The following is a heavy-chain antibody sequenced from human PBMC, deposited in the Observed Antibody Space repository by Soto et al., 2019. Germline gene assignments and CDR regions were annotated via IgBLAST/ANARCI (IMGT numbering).Heavy chain of an antibody. CDR2: IYSGGST. CDR3: ARDWNDRKDY. Sequence: GGSLRLSCAASGFAVSSTYMTWVRQAPGKGLEWISVIYSGGSTYYADSVKGRFTISRDISKNTLYLQMNSLRVEDTAVYYCARDWNDRKDYWGQGTLVTVSS. J-gene: IGHJ4*02. D-gene: IGHD1-1*01. V-gene: IGHV3-66*01. CDR1: GFAVSSTY.